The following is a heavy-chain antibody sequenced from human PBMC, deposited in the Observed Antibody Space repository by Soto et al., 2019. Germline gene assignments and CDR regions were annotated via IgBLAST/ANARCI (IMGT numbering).Heavy chain of an antibody. J-gene: IGHJ5*02. CDR3: ASGGSSNWFDP. D-gene: IGHD1-26*01. CDR2: IYYSGST. Sequence: ASETLSLTRTVSGGSLSSGDYYWSWIRQPPGKGLEWIGYIYYSGSTYYNPSLKSRVTMSVDTSKNQFSLKVTSVTAADTAVYYCASGGSSNWFDPWGQGTLVTVSS. CDR1: GGSLSSGDYY. V-gene: IGHV4-30-4*01.